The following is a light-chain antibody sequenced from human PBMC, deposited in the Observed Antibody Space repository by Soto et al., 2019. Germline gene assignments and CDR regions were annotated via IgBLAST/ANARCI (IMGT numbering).Light chain of an antibody. CDR1: QSISSY. Sequence: DIQMTQSPSSLSASVGDRVTITCRASQSISSYLNWYQQKPGKAPKLLIYAASSLQSGVPSRFSGSGSGTDFTLTISSLQPEDCATYDCQQCYSTPYTFGQETKLDSK. V-gene: IGKV1-39*01. CDR2: AAS. CDR3: QQCYSTPYT. J-gene: IGKJ2*01.